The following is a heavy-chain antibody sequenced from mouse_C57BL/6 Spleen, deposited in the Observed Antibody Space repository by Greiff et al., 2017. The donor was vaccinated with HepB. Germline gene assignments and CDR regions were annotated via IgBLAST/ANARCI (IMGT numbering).Heavy chain of an antibody. J-gene: IGHJ1*03. CDR2: ISSGSSTT. V-gene: IGHV5-17*01. D-gene: IGHD1-1*01. Sequence: EVKLMESGGGLVKPGGSLKLSCAASGFTFSDYGMHWVRQAPEKGLEWVAYISSGSSTTYYADTVKGRFTISRDNAKNTLFLQMTSLRSEDTAMYYCASYYGSSYDWYFDVWGTGTTVTVSS. CDR1: GFTFSDYG. CDR3: ASYYGSSYDWYFDV.